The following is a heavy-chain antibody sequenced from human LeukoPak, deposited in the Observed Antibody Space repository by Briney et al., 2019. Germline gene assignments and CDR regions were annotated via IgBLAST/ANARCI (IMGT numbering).Heavy chain of an antibody. CDR2: ISGSGGST. CDR3: AKDPGYDSSGYYPVPFDY. J-gene: IGHJ4*02. V-gene: IGHV3-23*01. D-gene: IGHD3-22*01. CDR1: GFTFSSYG. Sequence: AGGSLRLSCAASGFTFSSYGMSWVRQAPGKGLEWVSAISGSGGSTYYADSVRGRFTISRDHTKNTLYLQMNSLRAEDTAVYYCAKDPGYDSSGYYPVPFDYWGQGTLVTVSS.